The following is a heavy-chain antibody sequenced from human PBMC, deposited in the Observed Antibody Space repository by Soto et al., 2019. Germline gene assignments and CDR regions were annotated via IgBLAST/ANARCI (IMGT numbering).Heavy chain of an antibody. Sequence: GGSLRLSCAASGFTFSRFPMSWVRQAPGKGLEWVSVISGSSSNTYYAASVKGRFTISRDNSENTLYLQMNSLRAEDTAVYYCAKDADYASRWYDFDVWGQGTMVTVSS. CDR1: GFTFSRFP. CDR3: AKDADYASRWYDFDV. D-gene: IGHD6-13*01. J-gene: IGHJ3*01. V-gene: IGHV3-23*01. CDR2: ISGSSSNT.